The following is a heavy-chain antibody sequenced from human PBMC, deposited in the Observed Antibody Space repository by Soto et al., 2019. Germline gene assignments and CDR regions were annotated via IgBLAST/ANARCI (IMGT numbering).Heavy chain of an antibody. D-gene: IGHD2-2*01. Sequence: SETLSLTCAVYGGSFSGYYWSWIRQPPGKGLEWIGEINHSGSTNYNPSLKSRVTISVDTSKNQFSLKLSSVTAADTAVYYCARGHRKYQLLIFGHYYYYMDVWGKGTTVTVSS. V-gene: IGHV4-34*01. CDR3: ARGHRKYQLLIFGHYYYYMDV. J-gene: IGHJ6*03. CDR1: GGSFSGYY. CDR2: INHSGST.